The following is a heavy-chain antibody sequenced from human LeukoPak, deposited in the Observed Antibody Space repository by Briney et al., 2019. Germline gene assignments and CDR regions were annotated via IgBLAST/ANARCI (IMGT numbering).Heavy chain of an antibody. J-gene: IGHJ4*02. CDR2: ISGSGGST. V-gene: IGHV3-23*01. Sequence: GGSLRLSCAASGFTFSSYAMSWVRQAPGKGVEWVSAISGSGGSTYYADSVKGRFTISRDNSKNTLYLQMNSLILEDTAVYYCATDRAWGGFDNWGQGTLVTVSS. CDR1: GFTFSSYA. CDR3: ATDRAWGGFDN. D-gene: IGHD3-16*01.